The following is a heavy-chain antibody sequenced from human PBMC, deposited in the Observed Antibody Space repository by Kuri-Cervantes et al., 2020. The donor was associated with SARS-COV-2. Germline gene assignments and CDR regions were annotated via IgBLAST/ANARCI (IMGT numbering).Heavy chain of an antibody. D-gene: IGHD6-6*01. V-gene: IGHV3-21*01. Sequence: GESLKISCAASGFTFSSYSMNWVRQAPGKGLEWVSSISSSSSYIYYADSVKGRFTISRDNSKNTLYLQMNSLRAEDTAVYYCARDCTLRPAYSSSGHYYYYGMDVWGQGTTVTVSS. CDR1: GFTFSSYS. CDR3: ARDCTLRPAYSSSGHYYYYGMDV. J-gene: IGHJ6*02. CDR2: ISSSSSYI.